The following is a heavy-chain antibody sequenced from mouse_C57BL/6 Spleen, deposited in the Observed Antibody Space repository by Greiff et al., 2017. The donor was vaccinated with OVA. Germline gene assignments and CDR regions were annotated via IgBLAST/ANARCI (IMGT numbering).Heavy chain of an antibody. CDR1: GYSFTGYY. V-gene: IGHV1-42*01. CDR2: INPSTGGT. CDR3: ARWYGSSYDDAMDY. Sequence: VQLQQSGPELVKPGASVKISCKASGYSFTGYYMNWVKQSPEKSLEWIGEINPSTGGTTYNQKFKAKATLTVDKSSSTAYMQLKSLTSEDSAVYYCARWYGSSYDDAMDYWGQGTSVTVSS. J-gene: IGHJ4*01. D-gene: IGHD1-1*01.